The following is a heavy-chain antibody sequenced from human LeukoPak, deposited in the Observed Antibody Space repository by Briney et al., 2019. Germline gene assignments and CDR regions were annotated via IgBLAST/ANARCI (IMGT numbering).Heavy chain of an antibody. Sequence: GGSLRLSCAASGFTFSSYAMHWVRQAPGKGLEWVAVISYDGRNKYYADSVKGRFTISRDNSKNALYLQMNSLRAEDTAVYYCARVGPTIDYWGQGTLVTVSS. CDR3: ARVGPTIDY. CDR1: GFTFSSYA. CDR2: ISYDGRNK. J-gene: IGHJ4*02. V-gene: IGHV3-30*04.